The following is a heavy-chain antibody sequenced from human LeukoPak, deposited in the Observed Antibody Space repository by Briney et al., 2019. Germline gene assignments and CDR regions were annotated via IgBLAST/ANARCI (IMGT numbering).Heavy chain of an antibody. J-gene: IGHJ6*03. V-gene: IGHV3-74*01. CDR2: IKVDGST. Sequence: GGSLRLPCAASGFTFGNYWMHWVRQAPGEGLVWVSGIKVDGSTGFADSVKGRFSISRDNAQNTLYLQMSSLSSEDTAVYYCARERNSYYMDVWGKGTTVTVSS. CDR3: ARERNSYYMDV. CDR1: GFTFGNYW.